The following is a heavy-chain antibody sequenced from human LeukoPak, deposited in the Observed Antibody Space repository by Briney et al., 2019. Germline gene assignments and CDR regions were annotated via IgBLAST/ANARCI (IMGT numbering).Heavy chain of an antibody. V-gene: IGHV5-51*01. J-gene: IGHJ5*02. Sequence: GESLKISCQGSGYSFPNYWIAWVRQMPGKGLEWMGIISPGDSDTRYSPSFQGQLTISADKSIITAYLQWSSLKASDTAMYYCARHRAIGVRGVPWVGPNWFDPWGQGTLVTVSS. D-gene: IGHD3-10*01. CDR1: GYSFPNYW. CDR3: ARHRAIGVRGVPWVGPNWFDP. CDR2: ISPGDSDT.